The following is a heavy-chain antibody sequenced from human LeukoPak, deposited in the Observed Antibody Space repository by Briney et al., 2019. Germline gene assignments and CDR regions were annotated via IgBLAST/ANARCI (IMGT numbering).Heavy chain of an antibody. Sequence: GGSLRLSCAASTFNLNTFWMRWVGPARGGGVEWVATLRRDGTEKYYVDRVKGRFTISRDNAKKSLYLQMNSLRVEDTAVYYCASLMGDRTIYDYWGQGILVTVSS. V-gene: IGHV3-7*01. J-gene: IGHJ4*02. CDR1: TFNLNTFW. CDR2: LRRDGTEK. D-gene: IGHD2-8*01. CDR3: ASLMGDRTIYDY.